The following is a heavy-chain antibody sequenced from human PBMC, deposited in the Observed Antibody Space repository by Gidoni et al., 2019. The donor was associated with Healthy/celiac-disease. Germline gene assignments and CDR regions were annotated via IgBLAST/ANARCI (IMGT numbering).Heavy chain of an antibody. CDR1: GYTFTSYG. J-gene: IGHJ5*02. V-gene: IGHV1-18*01. D-gene: IGHD6-19*01. Sequence: QVQLVQSGAEVKKPGASVKVSCKASGYTFTSYGISWVRQAPGQGLEWMGWIGAYNGNTNYAQKLQGRVTMTTDTSTSTAYMELRSLRSDDTAVYYCARVLSGWYWNNWFDPWGQGTLVTVSS. CDR2: IGAYNGNT. CDR3: ARVLSGWYWNNWFDP.